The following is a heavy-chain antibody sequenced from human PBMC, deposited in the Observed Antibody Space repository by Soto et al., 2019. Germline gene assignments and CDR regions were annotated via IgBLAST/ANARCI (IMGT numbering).Heavy chain of an antibody. D-gene: IGHD3-10*01. Sequence: SETLSLTCAVYGGSFSGYYWSWIRQPPGKGLEWIGEINHSGSTNYNPSLKSRVTISVDTSKNQFSLKLSSVTAADTAVYYCARGRRSGSYYGWFDPWGQGTLVTVSS. CDR1: GGSFSGYY. CDR3: ARGRRSGSYYGWFDP. J-gene: IGHJ5*02. V-gene: IGHV4-34*01. CDR2: INHSGST.